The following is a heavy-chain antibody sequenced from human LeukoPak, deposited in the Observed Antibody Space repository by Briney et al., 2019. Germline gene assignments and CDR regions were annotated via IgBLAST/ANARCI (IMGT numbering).Heavy chain of an antibody. J-gene: IGHJ2*01. CDR2: INHSGTT. V-gene: IGHV4-34*01. CDR3: ARARGGWPYWYFDL. Sequence: SETLSLTCAVYGGSFSGYDWTWIRQPPGKGLQWIGEINHSGTTNYNPPLKSRVTISVDTSQNQFSLKLSSVTAADTAVYYCARARGGWPYWYFDLWGRGTLVTVSS. D-gene: IGHD6-19*01. CDR1: GGSFSGYD.